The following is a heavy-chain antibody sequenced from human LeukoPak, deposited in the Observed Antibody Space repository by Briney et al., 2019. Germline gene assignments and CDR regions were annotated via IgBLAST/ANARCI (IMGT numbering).Heavy chain of an antibody. V-gene: IGHV3-7*01. D-gene: IGHD1-26*01. CDR1: GFTFSTYW. Sequence: GGSLRLSCAASGFTFSTYWMAWVCQAPGKGLEWVANIKGDESAKHQADSVKGRLIISRDNAQNSVYLQMSSLRGEDTAVYYCARDVGGSLDYWGQGTLVTVSS. CDR2: IKGDESAK. J-gene: IGHJ4*02. CDR3: ARDVGGSLDY.